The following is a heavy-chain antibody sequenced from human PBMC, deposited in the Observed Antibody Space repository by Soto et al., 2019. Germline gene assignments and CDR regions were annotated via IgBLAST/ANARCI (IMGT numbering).Heavy chain of an antibody. Sequence: EVQLLESGGGLVQPGGSLRLSCAASGFTFNNYAMSWVRQAPGKGLEWVSAISGSGGSTHYAYSVKGRFTISRDNPKNTLCLQMNSLRAEDTAVYYCAKLAAGHYCTNGVCLLYYCDYWGQGAQVTVSS. V-gene: IGHV3-23*01. CDR1: GFTFNNYA. CDR3: AKLAAGHYCTNGVCLLYYCDY. J-gene: IGHJ4*02. CDR2: ISGSGGST. D-gene: IGHD2-8*01.